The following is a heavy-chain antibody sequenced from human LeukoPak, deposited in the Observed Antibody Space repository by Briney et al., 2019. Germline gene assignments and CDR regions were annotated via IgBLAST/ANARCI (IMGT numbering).Heavy chain of an antibody. Sequence: GGSLRLSCAVSGFTVSSKYMSRVRQAPGKGLEWVAVLYSSGPTYYADSLKGRVTISRDDSKNTLSLQMNGLRVEDTAVYYCAKGGMTSGWKGGVFDIWGQGTLVIVSS. CDR3: AKGGMTSGWKGGVFDI. CDR2: LYSSGPT. V-gene: IGHV3-66*01. CDR1: GFTVSSKY. J-gene: IGHJ3*02. D-gene: IGHD6-19*01.